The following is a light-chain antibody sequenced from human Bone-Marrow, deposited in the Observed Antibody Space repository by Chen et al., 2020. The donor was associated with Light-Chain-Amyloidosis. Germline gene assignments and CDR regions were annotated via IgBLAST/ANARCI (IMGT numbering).Light chain of an antibody. CDR3: AAWDDSLDVLYV. J-gene: IGLJ1*01. Sequence: QTALTQPPSASGTPGQRVTISCSGSTSNIGSNTVNWYQQLPGTAPKLLIHSNNQRPSGVPARFSGSKSGTSASLAISGLQSADEAIYYCAAWDDSLDVLYVFGTGTKVTVL. CDR2: SNN. V-gene: IGLV1-44*01. CDR1: TSNIGSNT.